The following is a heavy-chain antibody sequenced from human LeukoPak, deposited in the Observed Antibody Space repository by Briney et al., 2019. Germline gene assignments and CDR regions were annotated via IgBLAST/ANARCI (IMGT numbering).Heavy chain of an antibody. J-gene: IGHJ4*02. CDR2: ISRSGSTI. Sequence: GGSLRLSCAASGFTFSSYEMNWVRQAPGKGLEWVSYISRSGSTIYYADSVKGRFTISRDNAKKSLYPQMNSLRAEDTAVYYCARDGLETDIVVSGVDYWGQGTLVTVSS. D-gene: IGHD6-19*01. CDR1: GFTFSSYE. CDR3: ARDGLETDIVVSGVDY. V-gene: IGHV3-48*03.